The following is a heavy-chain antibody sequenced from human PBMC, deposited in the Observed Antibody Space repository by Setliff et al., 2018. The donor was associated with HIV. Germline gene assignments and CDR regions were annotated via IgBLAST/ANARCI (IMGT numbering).Heavy chain of an antibody. CDR2: VNHKGVA. Sequence: SETLSLTCAVYGGAFSGYYWTWIRQSPGRGLEWIGEVNHKGVANYSPSLMRRATISADTSKNQFSLRLSSVTAADTALYFCTRAQIAAPRPFDYWGQGTLVTVS. J-gene: IGHJ4*02. V-gene: IGHV4-34*01. D-gene: IGHD2-21*01. CDR3: TRAQIAAPRPFDY. CDR1: GGAFSGYY.